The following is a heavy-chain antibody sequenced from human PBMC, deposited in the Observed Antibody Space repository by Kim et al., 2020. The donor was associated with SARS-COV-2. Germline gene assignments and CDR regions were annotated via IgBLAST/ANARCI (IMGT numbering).Heavy chain of an antibody. J-gene: IGHJ4*02. V-gene: IGHV3-33*06. Sequence: DSVKGRFTISRDNPKKTLYLQMNSLRAEDTAVYYCAKDAIAARRGGYFDYWGQGTLVTVSS. CDR3: AKDAIAARRGGYFDY. D-gene: IGHD6-6*01.